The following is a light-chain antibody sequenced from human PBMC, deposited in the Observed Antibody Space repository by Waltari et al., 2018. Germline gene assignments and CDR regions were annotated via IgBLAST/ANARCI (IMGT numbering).Light chain of an antibody. CDR1: SGHSSNV. J-gene: IGLJ3*02. CDR3: QTGGHGTWV. V-gene: IGLV4-69*01. CDR2: VNSDGSH. Sequence: QLVVTQSPSASASLGASVKLTCTLSSGHSSNVIAWLQQHPERGPRYLMKVNSDGSHSKGDEIPDRFSGSSSGAGRYLTISNRQSEDEADYYCQTGGHGTWVFGGGTKLTVL.